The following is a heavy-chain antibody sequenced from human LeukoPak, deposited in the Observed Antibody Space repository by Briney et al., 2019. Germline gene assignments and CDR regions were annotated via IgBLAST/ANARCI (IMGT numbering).Heavy chain of an antibody. V-gene: IGHV4-59*01. CDR3: ARGVIAAPQTFDY. D-gene: IGHD2-15*01. J-gene: IGHJ4*02. Sequence: TSETLSLTCTVSGGSINSYYWSWIRQPPGKGLEWIGYIYYSGSTNYNPSLKSRVTISVDTSKNQFSLKLSSVTAADTAVYYCARGVIAAPQTFDYWGQGTLVTVPS. CDR1: GGSINSYY. CDR2: IYYSGST.